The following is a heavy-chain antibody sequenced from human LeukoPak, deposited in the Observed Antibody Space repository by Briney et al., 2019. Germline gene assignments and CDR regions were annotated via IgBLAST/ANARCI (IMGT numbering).Heavy chain of an antibody. CDR2: IRYDGSNK. Sequence: PGGSLRLSCAASGFTFSSYGMRWVRQAPGRGLEWVAFIRYDGSNKYYADSVKGRFTISRDNSKNTLYLQMNSLRAEDTAVYYCAKIPYDFWSGYTQFDYWGQGTLVTVSS. V-gene: IGHV3-30*02. J-gene: IGHJ4*02. D-gene: IGHD3-3*01. CDR1: GFTFSSYG. CDR3: AKIPYDFWSGYTQFDY.